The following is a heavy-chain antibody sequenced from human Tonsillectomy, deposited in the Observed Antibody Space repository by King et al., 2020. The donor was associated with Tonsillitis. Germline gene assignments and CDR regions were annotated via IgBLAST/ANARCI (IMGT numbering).Heavy chain of an antibody. D-gene: IGHD3-22*01. CDR2: IYYSGST. CDR1: GGSISSSSYY. CDR3: ARGSYYYDSSGYYHYYMDV. V-gene: IGHV4-39*01. Sequence: QLQESGPGLVKPSETLSLTCTVSGGSISSSSYYWGWIRQPPGKGLEWIGGIYYSGSTYYNPSLKSRVTISVDTSKNQFSLKLSSVTAADTAVYYCARGSYYYDSSGYYHYYMDVWGKGTTVTVSS. J-gene: IGHJ6*03.